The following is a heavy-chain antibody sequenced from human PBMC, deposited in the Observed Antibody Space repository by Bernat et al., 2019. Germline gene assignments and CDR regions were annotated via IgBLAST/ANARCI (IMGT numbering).Heavy chain of an antibody. J-gene: IGHJ4*02. CDR1: GYIFTNFW. D-gene: IGHD5-24*01. Sequence: EVQLVQSGAEVKKPGESLKISCKGSGYIFTNFWIGWVRQMPGKGLEWMVIIYPGDSDTRYSPSFQGQVTISADKSISTAYLQWSSLKASDTAMYYCARRGDGSTIYGAFDYWGQGTLVTVSS. V-gene: IGHV5-51*01. CDR2: IYPGDSDT. CDR3: ARRGDGSTIYGAFDY.